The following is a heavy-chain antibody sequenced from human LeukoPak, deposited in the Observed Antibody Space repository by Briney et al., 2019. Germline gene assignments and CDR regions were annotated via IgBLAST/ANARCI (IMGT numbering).Heavy chain of an antibody. J-gene: IGHJ4*02. CDR2: IIPIFGTA. CDR1: GGTFSSYA. Sequence: GASVKVSCKASGGTFSSYAISWVRQAPGQGLEWMGGIIPIFGTANYAQKFQGRVTITTDESTSTAYMELGSLRSEDTAVYYCARQGGFLRFLEYYFDYWGQGTLVTVSS. V-gene: IGHV1-69*05. CDR3: ARQGGFLRFLEYYFDY. D-gene: IGHD3-3*01.